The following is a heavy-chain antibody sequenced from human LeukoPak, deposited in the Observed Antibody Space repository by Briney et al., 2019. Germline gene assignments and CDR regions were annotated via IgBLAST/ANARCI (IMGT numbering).Heavy chain of an antibody. D-gene: IGHD6-13*01. CDR2: ISAYNGNT. CDR1: GYTFTSYG. Sequence: GASVKVSCKASGYTFTSYGISWVRQAPGQGLEWMGWISAYNGNTNYAQKLQGRVTMTTDTSTSTAYMELRSLRSDDTAVYYCARDYLSSSSWYPRGRWFDPWGQGTLVTVSS. V-gene: IGHV1-18*01. CDR3: ARDYLSSSSWYPRGRWFDP. J-gene: IGHJ5*02.